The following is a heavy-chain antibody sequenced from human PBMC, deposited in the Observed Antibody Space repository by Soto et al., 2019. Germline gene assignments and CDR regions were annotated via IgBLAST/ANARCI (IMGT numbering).Heavy chain of an antibody. J-gene: IGHJ4*02. CDR3: ARDIHCSGGSCPRWGAFDI. CDR2: IWYDGSNK. V-gene: IGHV3-33*01. CDR1: GFTFSSYG. D-gene: IGHD2-15*01. Sequence: QVQLVESGGGVVQPGRSLRLSCAASGFTFSSYGMHWVRQAPGKGLEWVAVIWYDGSNKYYADSVKGRFTISRDNSKNTLYLQMNSLRAEDTAVYYCARDIHCSGGSCPRWGAFDIWGRGTLVTVSS.